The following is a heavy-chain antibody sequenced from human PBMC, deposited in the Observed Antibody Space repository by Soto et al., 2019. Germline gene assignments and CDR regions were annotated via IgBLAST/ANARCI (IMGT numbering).Heavy chain of an antibody. V-gene: IGHV3-30*18. CDR3: TNRNYGDLDY. CDR2: ISYDGSNK. Sequence: GGSLRLSCAASGLTFSSYGMHWVRQAPGKGLEWVAVISYDGSNKYYADSVKGRFTISRDNSKNTLYLQMNSLRAEDTAVYYCTNRNYGDLDYWGQGTLVTVSS. D-gene: IGHD4-17*01. CDR1: GLTFSSYG. J-gene: IGHJ4*02.